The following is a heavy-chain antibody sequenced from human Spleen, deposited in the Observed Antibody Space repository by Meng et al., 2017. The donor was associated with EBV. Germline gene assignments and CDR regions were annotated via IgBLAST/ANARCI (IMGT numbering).Heavy chain of an antibody. Sequence: QVQPVQAGADVKKPGASVKVSCKASGYTFIRYAIHWVRQAPGQSLEWMGWINTANGDTKYSQNIQVRVTFARDTSASTAYLEVSSLRSEDTAVYYCARFDGDSFDSWGQGTLVTVSS. D-gene: IGHD3-9*01. V-gene: IGHV1-3*04. CDR2: INTANGDT. CDR3: ARFDGDSFDS. CDR1: GYTFIRYA. J-gene: IGHJ4*02.